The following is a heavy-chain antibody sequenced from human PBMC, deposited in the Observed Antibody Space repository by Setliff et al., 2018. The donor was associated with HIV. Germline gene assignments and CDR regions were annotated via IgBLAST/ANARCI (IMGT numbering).Heavy chain of an antibody. CDR1: GDSINSRSYY. CDR3: ARARFWSGYYTGDNYYCMDV. Sequence: SETLSLTCSVFGDSINSRSYYWGWIRQSPGQGLEWIGNILSGGTTFYNPSLKSRVSMSVDTSKNQFSLKVNSVTAADTAVYYCARARFWSGYYTGDNYYCMDVWGKGTTVTVSS. CDR2: ILSGGTT. V-gene: IGHV4-39*02. J-gene: IGHJ6*03. D-gene: IGHD3-3*01.